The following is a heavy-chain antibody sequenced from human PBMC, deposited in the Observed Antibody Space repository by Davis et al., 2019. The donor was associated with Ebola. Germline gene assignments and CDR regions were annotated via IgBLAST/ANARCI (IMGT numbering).Heavy chain of an antibody. CDR1: GGTFSSYA. V-gene: IGHV1-69*04. J-gene: IGHJ4*02. D-gene: IGHD3-22*01. CDR2: IIPILDIA. Sequence: SVKVSCKASGGTFSSYAISWMRQAPGQGLEWMGRIIPILDIASYAQKFQGRVTMTRDTSTSTVYMELSSLRSEDTAVYYCARDHGSGYKEFDYWGQGTLVTVSS. CDR3: ARDHGSGYKEFDY.